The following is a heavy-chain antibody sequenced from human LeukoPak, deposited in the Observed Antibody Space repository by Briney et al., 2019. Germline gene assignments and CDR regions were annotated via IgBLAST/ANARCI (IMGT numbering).Heavy chain of an antibody. CDR3: ARGFPGGYSYGSSWFDP. CDR2: IYTSRST. Sequence: PSENLSLTCTVSGGSISSGSYYWSWIRQPAGKGLEWIGRIYTSRSTNYNPSLKSRVTISVDTSKNQFSLKLSSVTAADTAVYYCARGFPGGYSYGSSWFDPWGQGTLVTVSS. D-gene: IGHD5-18*01. J-gene: IGHJ5*02. V-gene: IGHV4-61*02. CDR1: GGSISSGSYY.